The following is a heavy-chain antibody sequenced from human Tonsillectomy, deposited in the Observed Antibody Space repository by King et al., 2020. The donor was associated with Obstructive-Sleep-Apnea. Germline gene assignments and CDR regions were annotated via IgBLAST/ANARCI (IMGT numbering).Heavy chain of an antibody. CDR1: GFSLSIYW. J-gene: IGHJ4*02. CDR3: ARDSDSRGYRDGIDY. Sequence: VQLVESGGGLVQPGGSLRLSCAASGFSLSIYWMSWVRQAPGKGLEWVANIKQDGTEQYYVDSVKGRFTISRDKAKQSLYLQMNSLRAEDTAIYYCARDSDSRGYRDGIDYWGQGTLVTVSS. D-gene: IGHD5-18*01. V-gene: IGHV3-7*03. CDR2: IKQDGTEQ.